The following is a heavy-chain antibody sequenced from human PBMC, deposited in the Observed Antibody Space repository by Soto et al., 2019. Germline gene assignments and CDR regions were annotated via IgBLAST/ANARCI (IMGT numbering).Heavy chain of an antibody. CDR3: ARAGTSTWYFDL. CDR1: VDFMRTYY. V-gene: IGHV4-59*01. Sequence: QVPLQESGPGLVKPSETLSLTCSVSVDFMRTYYWNWIRQPPGGGLAWIGHIYYSGSTNHNPSLQSRFTMSVDTSKNHFSRKLSSVTAADTAVYYCARAGTSTWYFDLWGRGTLVIVSS. D-gene: IGHD1-1*01. J-gene: IGHJ2*01. CDR2: IYYSGST.